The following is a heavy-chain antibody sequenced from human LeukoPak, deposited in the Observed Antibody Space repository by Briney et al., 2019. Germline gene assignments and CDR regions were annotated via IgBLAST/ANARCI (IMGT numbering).Heavy chain of an antibody. CDR3: ARVAESQYYYYMDV. CDR2: IYYSGST. J-gene: IGHJ6*03. V-gene: IGHV4-59*01. CDR1: GGSISSYY. Sequence: PSETLSLTCTVSGGSISSYYWSWIRQPPGKGLEWIGYIYYSGSTNYNPSLKSRVTISVDTSKNQFSLKLSSVTAADTAVYYCARVAESQYYYYMDVWGKGTTVTVSS. D-gene: IGHD6-19*01.